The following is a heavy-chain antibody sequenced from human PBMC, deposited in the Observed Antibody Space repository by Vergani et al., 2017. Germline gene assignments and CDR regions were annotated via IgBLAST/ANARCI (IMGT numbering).Heavy chain of an antibody. Sequence: QVRLEESGPGLVKPSETLSLTCSVSGYSIGSGFYWAWLRHSPGEGLQWLTSIHNRGKTYHNPSFKSRVSVSLDTSKKRFSLNLTSVTATDTAVYYCARSQGDYWYFDLWGPGSLVTVSS. V-gene: IGHV4-38-2*01. CDR3: ARSQGDYWYFDL. J-gene: IGHJ2*01. CDR2: IHNRGKT. D-gene: IGHD2-21*01. CDR1: GYSIGSGFY.